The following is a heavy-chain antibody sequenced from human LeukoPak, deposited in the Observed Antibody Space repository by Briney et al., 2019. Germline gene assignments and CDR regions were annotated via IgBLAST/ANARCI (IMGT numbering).Heavy chain of an antibody. CDR1: GGSISSSSYY. D-gene: IGHD3-3*01. V-gene: IGHV4-61*05. Sequence: PSETLSLTCTVSGGSISSSSYYWGWIRQPPGKGLEWIGYIYYSGSTNYNPSLKSRVTISVDTSKNQFSLKLSSVTAADTAVYYCARVGDLEWFHFDYWGQGTLVTVSS. J-gene: IGHJ4*02. CDR3: ARVGDLEWFHFDY. CDR2: IYYSGST.